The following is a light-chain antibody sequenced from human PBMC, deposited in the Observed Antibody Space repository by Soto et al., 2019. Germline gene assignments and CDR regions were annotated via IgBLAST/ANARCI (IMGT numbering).Light chain of an antibody. CDR3: SSFTSSSTLV. Sequence: QSVLAQPASVSGSPGQSITISCTGTSSDVGTYDFVSWYQHHPGKAPKLMIYDVTSRPSGVSNRFSDSKSGNTASLTISGLQADDEADYYCSSFTSSSTLVFGGGTKLTVL. V-gene: IGLV2-14*02. CDR2: DVT. J-gene: IGLJ2*01. CDR1: SSDVGTYDF.